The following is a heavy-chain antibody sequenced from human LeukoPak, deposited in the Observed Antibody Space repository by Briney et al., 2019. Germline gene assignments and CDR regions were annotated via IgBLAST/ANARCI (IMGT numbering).Heavy chain of an antibody. V-gene: IGHV3-7*01. Sequence: GGSLRLSCAASGFTFSSSWMSWVRQAPGKGLEWVANINEDGSAKYYVDSVKGRFTISRDNAKRSLDLQVNSLRAEDTAVYYCTRSRSDGNDYWGQGTLVTVSS. D-gene: IGHD3-16*01. J-gene: IGHJ4*02. CDR1: GFTFSSSW. CDR2: INEDGSAK. CDR3: TRSRSDGNDY.